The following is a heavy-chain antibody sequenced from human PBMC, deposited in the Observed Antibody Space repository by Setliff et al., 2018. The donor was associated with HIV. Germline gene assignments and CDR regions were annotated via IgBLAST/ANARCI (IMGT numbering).Heavy chain of an antibody. Sequence: GGSLRLSCAASGFTFSDHYMSWIRQAPGKGLEWVSSISGTATTIYSADSVKGRFTISRDNAKNSLFLQMNSLRAEDTAVYYCASARIPTGGTSTSLDYWGQGALVTVSS. V-gene: IGHV3-11*01. CDR3: ASARIPTGGTSTSLDY. CDR1: GFTFSDHY. CDR2: ISGTATTI. D-gene: IGHD1-1*01. J-gene: IGHJ4*02.